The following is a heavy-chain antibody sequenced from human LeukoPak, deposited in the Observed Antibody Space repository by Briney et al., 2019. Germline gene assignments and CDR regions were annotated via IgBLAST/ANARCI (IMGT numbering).Heavy chain of an antibody. J-gene: IGHJ6*03. Sequence: SETLSLTCTVSGGSISSYYWSWIRQPPGKGLEWIGYIYYSGSTNYNPSLKSRVTMSVDTSKNQFSLKLSSVTAADTAVYYCARELLGAYYYYYMDVWGKGTTVTVSS. V-gene: IGHV4-59*12. CDR3: ARELLGAYYYYYMDV. D-gene: IGHD3-10*01. CDR1: GGSISSYY. CDR2: IYYSGST.